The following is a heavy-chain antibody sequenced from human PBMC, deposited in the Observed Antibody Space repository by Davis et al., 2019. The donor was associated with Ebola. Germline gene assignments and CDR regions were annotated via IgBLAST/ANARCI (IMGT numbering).Heavy chain of an antibody. J-gene: IGHJ6*02. CDR1: GFTVSSNY. V-gene: IGHV3-53*01. CDR2: IYSGAST. D-gene: IGHD2-2*01. Sequence: GESLKISCAASGFTVSSNYMSWVRQAPGKGLEWVSVIYSGASTYYADSVKGRFTISRDNAKNTLYLQMNSLRAEDTAVYYCARDAYGCSSTSCYYYYGMDVWGQGTTVTVSS. CDR3: ARDAYGCSSTSCYYYYGMDV.